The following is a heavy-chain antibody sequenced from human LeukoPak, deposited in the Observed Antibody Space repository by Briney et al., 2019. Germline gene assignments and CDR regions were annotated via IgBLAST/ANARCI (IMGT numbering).Heavy chain of an antibody. CDR2: INIGNGNT. J-gene: IGHJ4*02. Sequence: ASVKVSCKASGYTFTSYAIHWVRQAPRHRLEWMGWINIGNGNTQYSQQFQGRVTITRDTSANTVYMELSSLGSEDTAVHYCAKVGSSNDFDYWGQGTLVTVSS. V-gene: IGHV1-3*04. CDR3: AKVGSSNDFDY. CDR1: GYTFTSYA. D-gene: IGHD1-26*01.